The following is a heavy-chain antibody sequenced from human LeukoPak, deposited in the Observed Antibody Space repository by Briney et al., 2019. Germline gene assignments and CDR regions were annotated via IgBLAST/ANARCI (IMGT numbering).Heavy chain of an antibody. CDR1: GGTFSSYA. D-gene: IGHD3-3*01. CDR2: IIPIFGTA. Sequence: SVKVSCKASGGTFSSYAISWVRQAPGQGLEWMGRIIPIFGTANYAQKFQGRVTITTDESTSTAYMELSSLRSEDTAVYYCAGDYGRYYDVWSGYLEAAFDIWGQGTMITVSS. V-gene: IGHV1-69*05. J-gene: IGHJ3*02. CDR3: AGDYGRYYDVWSGYLEAAFDI.